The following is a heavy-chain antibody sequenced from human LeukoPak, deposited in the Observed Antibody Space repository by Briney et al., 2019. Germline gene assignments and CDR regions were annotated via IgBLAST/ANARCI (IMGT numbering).Heavy chain of an antibody. CDR1: GFTFSSYA. D-gene: IGHD1/OR15-1a*01. CDR2: IRDSGDRT. V-gene: IGHV3-23*01. Sequence: GESLRLSCAASGFTFSSYAMSWVRQAPGKGLEWVSGIRDSGDRTYYADSVTGRFTISSDNSKNTLYLQMNSLSVEDTAVYYCAKLSWNNKGRFDCWGQGTLVTVSS. CDR3: AKLSWNNKGRFDC. J-gene: IGHJ4*02.